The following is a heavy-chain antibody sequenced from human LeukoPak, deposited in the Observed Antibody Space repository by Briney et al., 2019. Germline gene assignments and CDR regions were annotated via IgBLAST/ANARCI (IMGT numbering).Heavy chain of an antibody. CDR1: GFTFSDYY. CDR2: ISSSGNST. D-gene: IGHD4-17*01. Sequence: GGSLRLSCAASGFTFSDYYMSWIRQAPGKGLEGVSYISSSGNSTYYSDSVRGRFTISRDNAKNSLYLQMNSLRAEDTAVYYCARDYSTVTTFFDYWGQGTLVTVSS. CDR3: ARDYSTVTTFFDY. J-gene: IGHJ4*02. V-gene: IGHV3-11*04.